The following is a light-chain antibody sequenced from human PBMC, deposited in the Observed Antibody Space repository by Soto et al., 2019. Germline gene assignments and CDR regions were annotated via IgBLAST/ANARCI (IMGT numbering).Light chain of an antibody. Sequence: QSALTQPPSASGAPGQSVTISCTGTSSDIGGYNYIYWYQQHPGKAPKLMIYEVSKRPSGVPDRFSASKSGNTASLTVSGLQAEDAADYYCASYAVSNGVFGGGTKLTVL. J-gene: IGLJ2*01. CDR2: EVS. CDR1: SSDIGGYNY. CDR3: ASYAVSNGV. V-gene: IGLV2-8*01.